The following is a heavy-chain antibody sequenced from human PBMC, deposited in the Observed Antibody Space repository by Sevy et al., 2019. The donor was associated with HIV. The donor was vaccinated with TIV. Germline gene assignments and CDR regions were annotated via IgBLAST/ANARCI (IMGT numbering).Heavy chain of an antibody. V-gene: IGHV3-23*01. CDR1: GFTFGYFA. Sequence: GGSLRLSCEVSGFTFGYFAMSWVRQAPGKGLEWVSGISPNGATSHYAASVRGRFTISRVNSKNRMYLQMSSLRAEDTAQYYCAKDTSGWYDALDQWGQGTLVTVSS. CDR2: ISPNGATS. D-gene: IGHD6-19*01. CDR3: AKDTSGWYDALDQ. J-gene: IGHJ4*02.